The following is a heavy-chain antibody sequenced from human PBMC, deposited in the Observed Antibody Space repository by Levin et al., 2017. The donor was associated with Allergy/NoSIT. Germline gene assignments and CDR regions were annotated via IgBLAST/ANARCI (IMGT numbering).Heavy chain of an antibody. CDR2: IDNRGTTR. CDR3: AKDVVLSSTDPFDV. J-gene: IGHJ3*01. V-gene: IGHV3-23*05. CDR1: GFNFRVYA. D-gene: IGHD3-10*01. Sequence: ETLSLTCAATGFNFRVYAMTWVREVPGGGLEWVSAIDNRGTTRYYSDSVRGRFSISRDNSKNTLYLEMNSLTVEDTAIYYCAKDVVLSSTDPFDVWGQGTMVTVSS.